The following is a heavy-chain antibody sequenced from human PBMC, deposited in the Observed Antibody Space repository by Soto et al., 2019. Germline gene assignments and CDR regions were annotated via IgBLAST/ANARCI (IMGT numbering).Heavy chain of an antibody. CDR2: LWYDGSKK. Sequence: QVQLAESGGGVVQPGRSLRLSCAASGFTFSNYAIHWVRQAPGKGLEWVAFLWYDGSKKYYADSIKGRLTISRDNSKNTIYLQMNSLRVEDTAVYDCARRWGYRIDYWGQGTRVTVSS. J-gene: IGHJ4*02. V-gene: IGHV3-33*01. CDR1: GFTFSNYA. D-gene: IGHD3-16*01. CDR3: ARRWGYRIDY.